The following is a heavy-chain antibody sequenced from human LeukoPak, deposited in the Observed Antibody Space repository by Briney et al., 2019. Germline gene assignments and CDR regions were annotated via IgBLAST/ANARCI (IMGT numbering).Heavy chain of an antibody. J-gene: IGHJ6*03. Sequence: SETLSLTCTVSGGSISIYYWSWIRQPAGKGLEWIGRIYTSGSTNYNPSLKSRVTISVDTSKNQFSLRLSSVTAADTAVYYCARDGTCNITSCLRGDYYYMDVWGKGTTVTVSS. CDR3: ARDGTCNITSCLRGDYYYMDV. V-gene: IGHV4-4*07. CDR2: IYTSGST. CDR1: GGSISIYY. D-gene: IGHD2-2*01.